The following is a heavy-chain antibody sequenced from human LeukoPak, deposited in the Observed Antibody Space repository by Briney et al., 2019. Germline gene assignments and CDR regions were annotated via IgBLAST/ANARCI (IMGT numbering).Heavy chain of an antibody. CDR2: ISYDGSNK. Sequence: TGGSLRLSCAASGFTFSSYGMHWVRQAPGKGLEWVAVISYDGSNKYYADSVKGRFTISRDNSKNTLYLQMNSLRAEDTAVYYCARDTSRFWSGFYGMDVWGQGTTVTVSS. J-gene: IGHJ6*02. V-gene: IGHV3-30*03. D-gene: IGHD3-3*01. CDR1: GFTFSSYG. CDR3: ARDTSRFWSGFYGMDV.